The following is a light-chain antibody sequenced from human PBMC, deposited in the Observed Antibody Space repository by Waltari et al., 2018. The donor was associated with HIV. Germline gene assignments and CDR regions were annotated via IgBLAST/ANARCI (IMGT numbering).Light chain of an antibody. V-gene: IGLV2-8*01. Sequence: QSALTQPPSASGSPGQSVTISCTGTSSDVGGYTYVSWYQQHPGKAPKLMSYEVSQRPSGVPDRFSGSKSGNTASLTVSGLQAEDEANYYCSSFAGTNDVIFGGGTKLTVL. CDR3: SSFAGTNDVI. CDR1: SSDVGGYTY. J-gene: IGLJ2*01. CDR2: EVS.